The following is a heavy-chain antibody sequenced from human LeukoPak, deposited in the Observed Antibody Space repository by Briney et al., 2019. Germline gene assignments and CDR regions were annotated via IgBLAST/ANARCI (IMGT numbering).Heavy chain of an antibody. D-gene: IGHD5-18*01. J-gene: IGHJ5*02. CDR1: GSSIRTHTH. V-gene: IGHV4-38-2*02. CDR3: ANSGSNYEAVS. CDR2: IHHTGST. Sequence: SETLSLTCTVSGSSIRTHTHWGWIRQPPGKGLEWIGSIHHTGSTYYNPSLESRVTISIDTSKNQFSLKLSSVTAADTAFYFCANSGSNYEAVSWGQGTLVTVSS.